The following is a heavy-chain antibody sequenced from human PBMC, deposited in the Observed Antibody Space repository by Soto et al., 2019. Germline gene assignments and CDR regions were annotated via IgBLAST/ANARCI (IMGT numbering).Heavy chain of an antibody. Sequence: SGWSLRLSCAASGFTFSSYAMNWVRQAPGKGPEWVSHISVSGDTYYADSVKGRFTFSGDNSKNTLFLQMNSLRAEDTAVYYCAKPLSTATSFDYCGQGTPVTLSA. CDR2: ISVSGDT. CDR3: AKPLSTATSFDY. J-gene: IGHJ4*02. CDR1: GFTFSSYA. V-gene: IGHV3-23*01.